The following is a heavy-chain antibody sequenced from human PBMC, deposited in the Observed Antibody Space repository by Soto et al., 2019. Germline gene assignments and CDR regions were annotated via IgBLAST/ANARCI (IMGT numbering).Heavy chain of an antibody. D-gene: IGHD3-9*01. CDR1: GGSLHTTSYS. CDR3: ARDWGYFDWLLSAASAGMAV. V-gene: IGHV4-39*02. J-gene: IGHJ6*02. CDR2: ISSTGST. Sequence: SETLSLTCTVSGGSLHTTSYSWGWIRQPPGKGLEWIGSISSTGSTYYSPSLKRRVTISVDTSKSSFSLRLNSVTAADTAVYYCARDWGYFDWLLSAASAGMAVWGQGTTVTVS.